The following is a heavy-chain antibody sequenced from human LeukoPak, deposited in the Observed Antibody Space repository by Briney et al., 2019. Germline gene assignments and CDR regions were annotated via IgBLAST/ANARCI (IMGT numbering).Heavy chain of an antibody. V-gene: IGHV4-30-4*01. CDR1: GGSISSGDYY. J-gene: IGHJ4*02. CDR3: ARSPYDFPTHFDY. CDR2: IYYSGST. Sequence: PSQTLSLTCTVSGGSISSGDYYWRWIRQPPGTGLEWIGYIYYSGSTYYNPSLKSRVTISVDTSKNQFSLKLSSVTAADTAVYYCARSPYDFPTHFDYWGQGTLVTVSS. D-gene: IGHD3-3*01.